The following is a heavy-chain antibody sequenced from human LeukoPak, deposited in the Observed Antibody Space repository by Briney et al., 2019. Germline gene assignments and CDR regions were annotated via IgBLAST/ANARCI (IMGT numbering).Heavy chain of an antibody. CDR2: ISSSSSTT. CDR3: ARDQYSRMVAAPFDY. CDR1: GFTFSSCS. D-gene: IGHD2-15*01. J-gene: IGHJ4*02. Sequence: GGSLRLSCAASGFTFSSCSMNWVRQAPGKGLEWVSYISSSSSTTYYADSVKGRFTISRDNAKNSLYLQMNSLRAEDTAVYYCARDQYSRMVAAPFDYWGQGTLVTVSS. V-gene: IGHV3-48*01.